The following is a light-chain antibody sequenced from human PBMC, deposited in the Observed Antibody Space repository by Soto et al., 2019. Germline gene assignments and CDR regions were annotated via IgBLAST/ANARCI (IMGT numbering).Light chain of an antibody. CDR3: SSYAGSDNPYV. J-gene: IGLJ1*01. Sequence: QSALTQPPSASGSPGQSVTISCTGTSGDVGGYDYVSWYQQHPGKAPNLLIYEVTKRPLGVPDRFSGSKSGNTASLTVSGLQAEDEADYYCSSYAGSDNPYVFGTGTKLTVL. V-gene: IGLV2-8*01. CDR1: SGDVGGYDY. CDR2: EVT.